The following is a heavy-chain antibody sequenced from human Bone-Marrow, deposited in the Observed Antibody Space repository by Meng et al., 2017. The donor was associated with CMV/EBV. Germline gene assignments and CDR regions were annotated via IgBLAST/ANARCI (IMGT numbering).Heavy chain of an antibody. CDR1: GGSFSGYY. CDR3: ARVGLRAYCGGDCYSGWFDP. Sequence: QVQLQQWGAGLLKPSETLSLTCAVYGGSFSGYYWSWIRQPPGKGLEWIGEINHSGSTNYNPSLKSRVTISVDTSKNQFSLKLSSVTAADTAVYYCARVGLRAYCGGDCYSGWFDPWGQGTLVTVSS. CDR2: INHSGST. D-gene: IGHD2-21*02. V-gene: IGHV4-34*01. J-gene: IGHJ5*02.